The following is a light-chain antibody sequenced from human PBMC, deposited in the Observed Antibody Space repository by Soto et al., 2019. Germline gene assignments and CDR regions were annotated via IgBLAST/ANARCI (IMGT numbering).Light chain of an antibody. CDR1: QSVSSY. Sequence: EIVLTQSPATLSLSPGERATLSCRASQSVSSYLAWYQQKPGQAPRLLIYDASNRATGIPARFSGSGSGTVFTLTISCIVSSDFASSYCQQRCNWLTFGGGTKVEIK. V-gene: IGKV3-11*01. CDR2: DAS. J-gene: IGKJ4*01. CDR3: QQRCNWLT.